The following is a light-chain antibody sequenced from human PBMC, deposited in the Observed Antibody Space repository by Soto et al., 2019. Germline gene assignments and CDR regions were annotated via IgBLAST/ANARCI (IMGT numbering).Light chain of an antibody. J-gene: IGKJ1*01. V-gene: IGKV3-15*01. CDR2: RAS. CDR1: HYIYSN. Sequence: EIVMTQSPATLSVSPGERATLSCTASHYIYSNVAWFQQIPGQAPRLLIYRASTRATGTPARFTGSGSGTEFTLTITSLQSEDFALYYCQQYHNLWTFGQGTKVDIK. CDR3: QQYHNLWT.